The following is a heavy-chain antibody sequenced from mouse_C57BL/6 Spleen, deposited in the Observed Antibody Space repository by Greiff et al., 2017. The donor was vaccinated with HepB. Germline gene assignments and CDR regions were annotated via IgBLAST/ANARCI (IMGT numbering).Heavy chain of an antibody. CDR1: GFTFSSYA. J-gene: IGHJ4*01. V-gene: IGHV5-4*03. D-gene: IGHD1-1*01. CDR2: ISDGGSYT. CDR3: ARVGDYYGSSYDAMDY. Sequence: EVKVVESGGGLVKPGGSLKLSCAASGFTFSSYAMSWVRQTPEKRLELVATISDGGSYTYYPDNVKGRFTISRDNAKNNLYLQMSHLKSEDTAMYYCARVGDYYGSSYDAMDYWGQGTSVTVSS.